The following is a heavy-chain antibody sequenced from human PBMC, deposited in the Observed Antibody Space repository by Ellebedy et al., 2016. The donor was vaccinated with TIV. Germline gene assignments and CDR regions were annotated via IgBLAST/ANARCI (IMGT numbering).Heavy chain of an antibody. D-gene: IGHD1-1*01. CDR1: GYTFTSYG. Sequence: AASVKVSCKASGYTFTSYGISWVRQAPGQWLEWMEWMSAYNGNTNYARNLQGRVTMTTDTSTSTAYMALRSLRSDDTAVYSCARDYWNHRYDSWGQGTLVTVSS. J-gene: IGHJ4*02. V-gene: IGHV1-18*04. CDR3: ARDYWNHRYDS. CDR2: MSAYNGNT.